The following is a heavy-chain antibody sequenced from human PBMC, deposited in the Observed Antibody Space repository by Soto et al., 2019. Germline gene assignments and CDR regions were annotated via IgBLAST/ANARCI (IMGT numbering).Heavy chain of an antibody. CDR1: GFTFSSYG. V-gene: IGHV3-33*01. CDR3: ARDPRSIGSYCVDY. CDR2: IWYDGNNK. Sequence: GGSLRLSCAASGFTFSSYGMHWVRQAPGKGLEWVAVIWYDGNNKYYADSVKGRFTISRDNSKNTLYLQMNSLRAEDTAVYYCARDPRSIGSYCVDYWGQGTLVTVSS. J-gene: IGHJ4*02. D-gene: IGHD1-26*01.